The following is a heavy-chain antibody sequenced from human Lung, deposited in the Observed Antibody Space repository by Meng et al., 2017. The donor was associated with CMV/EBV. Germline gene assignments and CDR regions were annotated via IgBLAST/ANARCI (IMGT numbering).Heavy chain of an antibody. D-gene: IGHD3-10*01. CDR2: MYSDGVTT. CDR3: AREPGRVACDV. Sequence: AGSXTLFCAVSGIYVNTYWMHCVRQVLGKGLVWLSRMYSDGVTTRYADSVKGRFTISRDNTKNTLYLQMNGLRADDTAVYYCAREPGRVACDVWGQGTMVTVSS. V-gene: IGHV3-74*01. CDR1: GIYVNTYW. J-gene: IGHJ3*01.